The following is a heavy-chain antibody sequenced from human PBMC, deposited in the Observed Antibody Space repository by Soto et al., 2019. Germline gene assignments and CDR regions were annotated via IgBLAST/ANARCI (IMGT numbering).Heavy chain of an antibody. D-gene: IGHD3-22*01. CDR3: ARGDIVVNGPFDF. CDR2: ISNDGSNK. J-gene: IGHJ4*02. Sequence: QVQLVESGGGVVQPGGSLRLSCSVSGFIFSNYAMYWVRQAPGKGPDWVAVISNDGSNKDYADSVKGRFTISRDNPKNTLYLQMNSLKVEDTAMYYCARGDIVVNGPFDFWGQGTLVTVSS. CDR1: GFIFSNYA. V-gene: IGHV3-30-3*01.